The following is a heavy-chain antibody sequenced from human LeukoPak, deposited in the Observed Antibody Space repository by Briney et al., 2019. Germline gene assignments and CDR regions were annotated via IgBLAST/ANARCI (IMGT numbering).Heavy chain of an antibody. Sequence: ASVKVSCKASGYTFTGYYMHWVRQAPGQGLEWMGRINPNSGGTNYAQKFQGRVTMTRDTSISTAYMELSRLRSDDTAVYYCARDSPYCSSTSCFDYWGQGTLVTVSS. CDR1: GYTFTGYY. CDR2: INPNSGGT. CDR3: ARDSPYCSSTSCFDY. J-gene: IGHJ4*02. D-gene: IGHD2-2*01. V-gene: IGHV1-2*06.